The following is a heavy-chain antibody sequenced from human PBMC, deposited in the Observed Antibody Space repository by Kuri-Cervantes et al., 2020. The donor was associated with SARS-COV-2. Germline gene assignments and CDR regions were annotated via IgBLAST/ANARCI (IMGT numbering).Heavy chain of an antibody. V-gene: IGHV1-69*06. CDR2: IIPIFGTA. J-gene: IGHJ6*02. Sequence: SVKVSCKASGGTFSSYAISWVRQAPGQGREWMGGIIPIFGTANYAQKFQGRVTITADKSTNTAYMELSSRRSEDPAVYYCARGAGEYYYYGMDVWGQGTTVTVSS. CDR1: GGTFSSYA. D-gene: IGHD3-16*01. CDR3: ARGAGEYYYYGMDV.